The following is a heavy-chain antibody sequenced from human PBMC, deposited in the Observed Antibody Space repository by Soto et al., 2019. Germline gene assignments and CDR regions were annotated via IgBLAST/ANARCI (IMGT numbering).Heavy chain of an antibody. CDR3: ARDMRHDYASGRLDY. CDR1: GFTVSDFP. V-gene: IGHV3-30-3*01. J-gene: IGHJ4*02. D-gene: IGHD3-10*01. CDR2: ISYDGNDE. Sequence: GGSLGIGCVASGFTVSDFPLHWVRGAPGKGLEWVAVISYDGNDESYSDSVKGRFTISRDNSKTTVYLQMNSLRADDMAVYHCARDMRHDYASGRLDYLGQGTLVTVSS.